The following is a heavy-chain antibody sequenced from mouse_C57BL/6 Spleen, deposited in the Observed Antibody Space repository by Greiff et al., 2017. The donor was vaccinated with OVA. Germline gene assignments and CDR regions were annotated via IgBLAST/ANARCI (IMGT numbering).Heavy chain of an antibody. D-gene: IGHD2-4*01. Sequence: QVQLQQPGAELVKPGASVKLSCKASGYTFTSYWMHWVKQRPGQGLEWIGMIHPNSGSTNYNEKFKSKATLTVDKSSSTAYMQRSSLTSEDSAVYYGASGGWYYDYDGWYYFDYWGQGTTLTVSS. CDR2: IHPNSGST. CDR1: GYTFTSYW. CDR3: ASGGWYYDYDGWYYFDY. V-gene: IGHV1-64*01. J-gene: IGHJ2*01.